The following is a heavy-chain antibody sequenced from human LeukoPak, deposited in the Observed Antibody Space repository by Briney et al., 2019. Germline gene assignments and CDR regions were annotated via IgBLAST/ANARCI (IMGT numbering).Heavy chain of an antibody. V-gene: IGHV3-48*02. CDR1: GFTFSDDS. CDR2: IARSTDII. CDR3: ARIIPSYGAIDY. Sequence: GGSLRLSCAASGFTFSDDSMTWVRQAPGKGLEWVSYIARSTDIIYYADSVRGRFTISRDSARNSLYLQMNSLGDEDTAVYYCARIIPSYGAIDYWGQGSLVTVSS. D-gene: IGHD4-17*01. J-gene: IGHJ4*02.